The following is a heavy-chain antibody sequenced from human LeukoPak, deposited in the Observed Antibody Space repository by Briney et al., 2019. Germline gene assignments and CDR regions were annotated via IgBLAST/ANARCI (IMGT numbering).Heavy chain of an antibody. J-gene: IGHJ3*02. V-gene: IGHV1-8*03. CDR3: ARSREDIVVVVAATVDAFDI. D-gene: IGHD2-15*01. Sequence: ASVKVSCKASGYTFTSYDINWVRQATGQGLEWMGWMNPNSGNTGYAQKFQGRVTITRNTSISTAYIELSSLRSEDTAVYYCARSREDIVVVVAATVDAFDIWGQGTMVTVSS. CDR2: MNPNSGNT. CDR1: GYTFTSYD.